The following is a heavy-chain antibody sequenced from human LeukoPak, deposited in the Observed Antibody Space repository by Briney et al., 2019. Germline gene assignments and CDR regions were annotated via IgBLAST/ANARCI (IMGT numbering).Heavy chain of an antibody. CDR3: ARWTMVRGDDQYYMDV. CDR1: GFSLSTSGVG. J-gene: IGHJ6*03. Sequence: ESGPTLVKPTQTLTLTCTFSGFSLSTSGVGVGWIRQPPGKALEWLTLIYWNDVKRYSPSLKSRLTITKDTSKNQVVLTMTNMDPVDTATYYCARWTMVRGDDQYYMDVWGKGTTVTISS. V-gene: IGHV2-5*01. CDR2: IYWNDVK. D-gene: IGHD3-10*01.